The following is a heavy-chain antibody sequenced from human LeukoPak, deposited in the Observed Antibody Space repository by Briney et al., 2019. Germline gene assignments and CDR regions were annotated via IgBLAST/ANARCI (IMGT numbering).Heavy chain of an antibody. V-gene: IGHV3-30*02. CDR3: AKDLRGYSYGLDY. J-gene: IGHJ4*02. D-gene: IGHD5-18*01. Sequence: GRSLRLSCAASGFTFSSYGMHWVRQAPGKGLEWVTFIRNDGSDKYYADSVKGRFTISRDNSKNTLYLHMNSLRAEDTAVYYCAKDLRGYSYGLDYWGQGTLVIVSS. CDR1: GFTFSSYG. CDR2: IRNDGSDK.